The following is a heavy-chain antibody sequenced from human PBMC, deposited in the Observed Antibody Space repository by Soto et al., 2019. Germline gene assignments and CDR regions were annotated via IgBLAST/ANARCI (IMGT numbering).Heavy chain of an antibody. D-gene: IGHD6-6*01. CDR1: GYTFTSYD. CDR3: ATVKAARKVVFDY. V-gene: IGHV1-8*01. CDR2: INPDSGNT. Sequence: QVQLVQSGAEVKKPGASVKVSCKASGYTFTSYDINWVRQASGQGLEWMGWINPDSGNTAYAQKFQGRVTMTTNTAMNTAYMELSSLRSDDTAVYYCATVKAARKVVFDYWGKGTLVTVSS. J-gene: IGHJ4*02.